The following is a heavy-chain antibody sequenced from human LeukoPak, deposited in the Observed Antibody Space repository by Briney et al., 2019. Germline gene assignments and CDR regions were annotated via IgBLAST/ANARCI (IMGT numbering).Heavy chain of an antibody. CDR1: GFTFDGYA. CDR2: ISWNSGSI. Sequence: GGSLRLSCAASGFTFDGYAMQWVRQAPGKGLEWVSGISWNSGSIGYADSVKGRFTISRDNAENSLYLQMNSLRAEDTAVYYCARDAYYYDSSGYYYVDYFDYWGQGTLVTVSS. CDR3: ARDAYYYDSSGYYYVDYFDY. D-gene: IGHD3-22*01. V-gene: IGHV3-9*01. J-gene: IGHJ4*02.